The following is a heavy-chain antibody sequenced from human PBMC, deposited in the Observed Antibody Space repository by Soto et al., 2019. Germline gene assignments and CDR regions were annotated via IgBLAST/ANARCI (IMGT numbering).Heavy chain of an antibody. CDR2: ISSSSSYI. V-gene: IGHV3-21*01. J-gene: IGHJ6*02. Sequence: EVQLVESRGGLVKPGGSLRLACAASGFTFSIYSMNWVRQAPGKGLEWVSSISSSSSYIYYADSVKGRFTISRDNAKNSLYLQMNSLRAEDTAVYYCARAIYYYGSGSYYWALNYGMDVWGQGTTVTVSS. CDR3: ARAIYYYGSGSYYWALNYGMDV. D-gene: IGHD3-10*01. CDR1: GFTFSIYS.